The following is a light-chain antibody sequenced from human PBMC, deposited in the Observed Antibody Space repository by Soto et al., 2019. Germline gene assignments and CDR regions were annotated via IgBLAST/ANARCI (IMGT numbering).Light chain of an antibody. CDR2: KAS. J-gene: IGKJ1*01. V-gene: IGKV1-5*03. Sequence: DIHMTQSPSTLSASVRYRVTITCRASQTISSWLAWFQQKQGKAPKLLIYKASTLKSGVPSRFSGSGYGTEFNLTISSLQTDDFATYYCQHYNSYSEAFGQGTKVDIK. CDR1: QTISSW. CDR3: QHYNSYSEA.